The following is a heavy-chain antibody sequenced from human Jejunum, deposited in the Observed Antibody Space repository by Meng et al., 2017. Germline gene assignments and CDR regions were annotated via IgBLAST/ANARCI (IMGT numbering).Heavy chain of an antibody. CDR2: MNTNTGNT. CDR3: ARVSGFGGNYIPF. Sequence: ASVKVSCKTSEYTFTSYDIDWVRQATGQGLEWMGWMNTNTGNTGYAQKFQGRVTMTRNTSISTAYMELGSLRSEDTDVYFCARVSGFGGNYIPFWGQGTLVTVSS. V-gene: IGHV1-8*01. CDR1: EYTFTSYD. D-gene: IGHD4-23*01. J-gene: IGHJ4*02.